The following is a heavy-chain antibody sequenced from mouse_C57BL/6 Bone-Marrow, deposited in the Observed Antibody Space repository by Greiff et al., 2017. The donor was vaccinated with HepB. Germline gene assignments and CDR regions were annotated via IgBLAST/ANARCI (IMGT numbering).Heavy chain of an antibody. CDR1: GFTFSDYG. J-gene: IGHJ3*01. Sequence: EVQRVESGGGLVKPGGSLKLSCAASGFTFSDYGMHWVRQAPEKGLEWVAYISSGSSTIYYEDTVKGRFTLSRDNAKNTLFLQMTSLRSEDTAMYYCATTMIRRAWFAYWGQGTLVTVSA. CDR3: ATTMIRRAWFAY. V-gene: IGHV5-17*01. D-gene: IGHD2-4*01. CDR2: ISSGSSTI.